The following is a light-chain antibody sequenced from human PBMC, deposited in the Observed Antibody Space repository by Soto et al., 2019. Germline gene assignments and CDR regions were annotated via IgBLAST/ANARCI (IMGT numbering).Light chain of an antibody. Sequence: DIQMTQSPSTLSASVGDRVTITCRASQGINTYLAWYQQKLGKAPKVLIYDASKLHSGVPSRFSGSGSGTEFTLTISSLQPEDFATYYCQQANSFPLTFGGGTKVDIK. CDR2: DAS. CDR1: QGINTY. V-gene: IGKV1-9*01. CDR3: QQANSFPLT. J-gene: IGKJ4*01.